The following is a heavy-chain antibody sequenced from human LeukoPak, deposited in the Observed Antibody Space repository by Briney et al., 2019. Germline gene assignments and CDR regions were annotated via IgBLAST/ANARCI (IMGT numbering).Heavy chain of an antibody. CDR3: PKDGSGSYYPDY. CDR1: GFTFSSYG. V-gene: IGHV3-30*02. D-gene: IGHD3-10*01. J-gene: IGHJ4*02. Sequence: GGSLRLSCAASGFTFSSYGMHWVRQAPGKGLEGVAFIRYDGSNKYYADSVKVRFTISRDNSKKTLYLQMNSLRAEDTAVYYCPKDGSGSYYPDYWGQGTLVTVSS. CDR2: IRYDGSNK.